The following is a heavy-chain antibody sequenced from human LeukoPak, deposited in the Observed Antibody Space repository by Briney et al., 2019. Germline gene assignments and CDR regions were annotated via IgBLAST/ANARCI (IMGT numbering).Heavy chain of an antibody. CDR1: GLTVSSNY. V-gene: IGHV3-11*03. Sequence: GGSLRLSCAASGLTVSSNYMSWIRQAPGKGLEWISYISSTSSYTNYADSVKGRFTISRDNAKNSLYLQMNSLRAEDTAVYYCARAHDYWGQGTLVTVSS. J-gene: IGHJ4*02. CDR2: ISSTSSYT. CDR3: ARAHDY.